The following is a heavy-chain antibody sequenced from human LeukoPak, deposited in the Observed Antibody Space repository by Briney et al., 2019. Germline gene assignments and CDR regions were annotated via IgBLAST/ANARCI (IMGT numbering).Heavy chain of an antibody. V-gene: IGHV1-46*01. Sequence: ASVKVSCKASGYTFTSYYMHWVRQAPGQGLEWMGIINPSGGSTSYAQKFQGRVTMTRDTSINTAYMAMNRLRSDDTAVYYCARGGDVVVVAGMRFNWFDPWGQGTLVTVSS. D-gene: IGHD2-15*01. CDR2: INPSGGST. CDR1: GYTFTSYY. CDR3: ARGGDVVVVAGMRFNWFDP. J-gene: IGHJ5*02.